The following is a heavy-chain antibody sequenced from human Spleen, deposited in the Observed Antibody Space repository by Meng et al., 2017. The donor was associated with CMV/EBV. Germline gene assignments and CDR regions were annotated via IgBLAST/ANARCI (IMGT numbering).Heavy chain of an antibody. CDR2: INPNSGGT. D-gene: IGHD5-12*01. J-gene: IGHJ3*02. V-gene: IGHV1-2*02. CDR3: ARRMDIVDVFDI. CDR1: GYTFIDYY. Sequence: ASVKVSCKASGYTFIDYYIHWVRQAPGQGLEWMGWINPNSGGTNFAPKFQGRVIMTRDTSINTAYLELSGLKSDDTAVYYCARRMDIVDVFDIWGQGTMVTVSS.